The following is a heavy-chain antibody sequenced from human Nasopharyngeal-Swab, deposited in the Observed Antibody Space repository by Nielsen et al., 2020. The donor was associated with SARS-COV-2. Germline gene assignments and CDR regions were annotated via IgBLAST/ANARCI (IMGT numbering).Heavy chain of an antibody. CDR2: ISSSGSTI. D-gene: IGHD2-15*01. J-gene: IGHJ4*02. CDR3: ARGTCSGGSCYTDY. Sequence: GGSLRLSCAASGFTFSSYEMNWVRQAPGKGLEWVSYISSSGSTIYYADSVKGRFTISRDNAKNSLYLQMNSLRAEDTAVYYCARGTCSGGSCYTDYWGQGTLVTVSS. CDR1: GFTFSSYE. V-gene: IGHV3-48*03.